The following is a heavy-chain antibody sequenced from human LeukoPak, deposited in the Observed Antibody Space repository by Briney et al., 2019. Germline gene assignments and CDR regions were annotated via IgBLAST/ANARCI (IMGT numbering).Heavy chain of an antibody. CDR2: ISGDGGST. V-gene: IGHV3-43*02. CDR1: GFTFDDYA. J-gene: IGHJ4*02. CDR3: AKDVAYDSSGYGAY. D-gene: IGHD3-22*01. Sequence: GGSLRLSCAASGFTFDDYAMHWVRQAPGKGLEWVSLISGDGGSTYYADSVKGRLTISRDNSKNSLYLQMNSLRTEDTALYYCAKDVAYDSSGYGAYWGQGTLVTVSS.